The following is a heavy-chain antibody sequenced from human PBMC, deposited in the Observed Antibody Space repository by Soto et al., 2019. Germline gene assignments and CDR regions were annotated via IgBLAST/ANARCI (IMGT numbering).Heavy chain of an antibody. CDR3: ASDLVGASDSYGLDV. Sequence: GGSLRLSCAASGFTFSNYGMHWVRQVPGKGLEWVAIIWHDGNNKYYADSVRGRFIISRDNSKNRLYLQMNSLRAEDTAVYYCASDLVGASDSYGLDVWGQGTPVTVSS. V-gene: IGHV3-33*01. J-gene: IGHJ6*02. CDR1: GFTFSNYG. CDR2: IWHDGNNK. D-gene: IGHD1-26*01.